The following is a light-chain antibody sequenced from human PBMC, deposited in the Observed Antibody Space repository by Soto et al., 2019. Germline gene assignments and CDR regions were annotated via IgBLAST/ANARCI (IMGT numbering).Light chain of an antibody. CDR3: QHYGSSPYT. J-gene: IGKJ2*01. V-gene: IGKV3-20*01. Sequence: DIVLTQSPGTLSLSPGERATLSCRASQSISSSHLVWYQQKRGQAPRLLIYGASSRATGIPDKFSGSGSGTDFTLTIGRLEPEDFAVYYCQHYGSSPYTFGQGTKLEIK. CDR2: GAS. CDR1: QSISSSH.